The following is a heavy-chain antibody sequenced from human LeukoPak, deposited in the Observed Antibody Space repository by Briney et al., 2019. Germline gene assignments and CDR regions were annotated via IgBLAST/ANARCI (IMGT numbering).Heavy chain of an antibody. V-gene: IGHV4-39*07. CDR3: ARDAGHQLSRRNYYAMDV. J-gene: IGHJ6*02. D-gene: IGHD2-2*01. CDR1: GGSISSSSYY. CDR2: IYYGGST. Sequence: SETLSLTCTVSGGSISSSSYYWGWIRPPPGKGLEWIGSIYYGGSTYYNSSLKSRVTISVDISKNQFSLKVSPVTAADTAVYYCARDAGHQLSRRNYYAMDVWGQGTTVTVSS.